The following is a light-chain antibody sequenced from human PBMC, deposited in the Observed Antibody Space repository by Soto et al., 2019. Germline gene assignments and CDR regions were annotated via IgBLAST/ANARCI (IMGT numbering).Light chain of an antibody. J-gene: IGKJ4*01. V-gene: IGKV1-27*01. CDR2: SVS. CDR1: QGISNY. CDR3: QKYDSAPVT. Sequence: DIPMTQSPSSLSASVGDRVTITCRASQGISNYLAWYQQKPGKVPRLLIYSVSNLESGVPSRFSGSGSGTDFTLTISSLQPGDVATYYCQKYDSAPVTFGGGTKVEIK.